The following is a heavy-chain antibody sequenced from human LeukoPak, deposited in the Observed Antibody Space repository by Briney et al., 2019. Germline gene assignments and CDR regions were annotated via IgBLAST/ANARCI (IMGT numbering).Heavy chain of an antibody. J-gene: IGHJ4*02. CDR1: GFSFSSYA. D-gene: IGHD2-15*01. CDR2: MSSSDDGR. Sequence: GGSLRLSCATSGFSFSSYAMSWVRQASGKGLEWVSAMSSSDDGRYYAASVRGRFTISRDTSRSTLYLQMNSLRAEDAAVYYCAKALVTSCRGAFCYPFDYWGQGTLVTVSS. CDR3: AKALVTSCRGAFCYPFDY. V-gene: IGHV3-23*01.